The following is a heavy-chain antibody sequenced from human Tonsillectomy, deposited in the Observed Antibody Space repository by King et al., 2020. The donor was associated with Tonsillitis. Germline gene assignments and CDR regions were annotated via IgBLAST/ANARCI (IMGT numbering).Heavy chain of an antibody. J-gene: IGHJ6*03. CDR2: ISRSGSTV. V-gene: IGHV3-48*03. Sequence: QLVQSGGGLVQPGGSLRLSCAASGFTIGSYEMNWVRQVPGKGLEWLSYISRSGSTVYYADSVKGRFTISRENARNSLYLQMDSLRAEDTAVYYCARDPYSSTDYYYYYYYMDVWGKGTTVTVSS. D-gene: IGHD6-13*01. CDR1: GFTIGSYE. CDR3: ARDPYSSTDYYYYYYYMDV.